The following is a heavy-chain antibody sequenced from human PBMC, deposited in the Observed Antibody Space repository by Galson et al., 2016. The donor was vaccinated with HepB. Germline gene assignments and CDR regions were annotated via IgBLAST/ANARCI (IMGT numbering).Heavy chain of an antibody. V-gene: IGHV3-21*01. CDR2: ISDSASYV. D-gene: IGHD1-26*01. J-gene: IGHJ4*02. CDR3: ARGYPLVDY. Sequence: LRLSCAASGFIFSSYSMNWVRQAPGKGLECVSSISDSASYVYYADSVKGRFTISRDNAKNSLYLQMNSLRAEDTAVYYCARGYPLVDYLGQGTLVTVSS. CDR1: GFIFSSYS.